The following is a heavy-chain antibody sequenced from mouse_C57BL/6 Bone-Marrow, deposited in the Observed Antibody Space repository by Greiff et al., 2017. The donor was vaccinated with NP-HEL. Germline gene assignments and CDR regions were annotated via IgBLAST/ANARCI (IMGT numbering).Heavy chain of an antibody. D-gene: IGHD1-1*01. Sequence: EVQLQQSGAELVRPGASVKLSCTASGFNIKDDYMHWVKQRHEQGLEWIGWIDPENGDTEYASKFQGKATITADTSSNTAYLQLSSLTSEDTAVYYCTTLLLFYAMDYWGQGTSVTVSS. V-gene: IGHV14-4*01. J-gene: IGHJ4*01. CDR3: TTLLLFYAMDY. CDR2: IDPENGDT. CDR1: GFNIKDDY.